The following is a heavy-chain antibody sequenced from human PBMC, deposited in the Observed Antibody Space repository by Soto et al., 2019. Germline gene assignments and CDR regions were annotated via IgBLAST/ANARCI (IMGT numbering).Heavy chain of an antibody. D-gene: IGHD4-17*01. CDR2: IYYSGST. CDR1: GGSISSYY. CDR3: ARRYGDCFDY. Sequence: SETLSLTCTVSGGSISSYYWSWIRQPPGKGLEWIGYIYYSGSTNYNPSLKSRVTISVDTSKNQFSLKLSSVTAADTAVYYCARRYGDCFDYWGQATRVTVAS. V-gene: IGHV4-59*08. J-gene: IGHJ4*02.